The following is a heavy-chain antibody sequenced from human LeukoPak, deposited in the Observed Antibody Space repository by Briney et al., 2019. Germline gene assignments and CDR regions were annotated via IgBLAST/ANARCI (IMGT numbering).Heavy chain of an antibody. Sequence: ASVKVSCKASGGTFSSYAISWVRQASGQGLEWMGGIIPIFGTANYAQKFQGRVTITTDESTSTAYMELSSLRPEDTAVYYCATPSKGAYYYYYTDVWGKGTTVTVSS. CDR1: GGTFSSYA. V-gene: IGHV1-69*05. CDR2: IIPIFGTA. CDR3: ATPSKGAYYYYYTDV. J-gene: IGHJ6*03. D-gene: IGHD1-26*01.